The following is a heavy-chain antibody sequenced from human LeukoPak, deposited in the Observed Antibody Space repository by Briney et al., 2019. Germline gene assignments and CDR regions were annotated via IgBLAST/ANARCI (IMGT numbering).Heavy chain of an antibody. CDR3: ASQYCSGGSCYYYGTDV. D-gene: IGHD2-15*01. Sequence: SETLSLTCSVAGGSIASNTYYWGWVRQPPGRGLEWFGSIYYSGTTYYNPSLKTRVTISVDTSKNQFSLQLSSVTAADTAVYYCASQYCSGGSCYYYGTDVWGQGTTVTVSS. V-gene: IGHV4-39*01. CDR2: IYYSGTT. J-gene: IGHJ6*02. CDR1: GGSIASNTYY.